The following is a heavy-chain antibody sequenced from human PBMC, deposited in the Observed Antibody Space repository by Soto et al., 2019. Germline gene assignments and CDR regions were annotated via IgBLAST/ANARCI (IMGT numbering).Heavy chain of an antibody. CDR3: AGDSGIVATDTYYYYGMDV. V-gene: IGHV1-69*12. D-gene: IGHD2-21*01. J-gene: IGHJ6*02. CDR2: IIPIFGTA. CDR1: GGTFSSYA. Sequence: QVQLVQSGAEVKKPGSSVKVSCKASGGTFSSYAISWVRQAPGQGLEWMGGIIPIFGTANYAQKFQGRVTITADESTSTAYMELRSLRSEDTAVYYCAGDSGIVATDTYYYYGMDVWGQGTTVTFSS.